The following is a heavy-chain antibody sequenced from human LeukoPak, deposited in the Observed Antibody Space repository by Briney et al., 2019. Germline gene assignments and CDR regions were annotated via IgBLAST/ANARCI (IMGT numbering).Heavy chain of an antibody. Sequence: GASVKVSCKASGYTFTSYGISWVRQAPGQGLEWMGWISAYSGGTNYAQKFQGRVTMTRDTSISTAYMELSRLRSDDTAVYYCARDSSEQWLVDPWFDPWGQGTLVTVSS. CDR2: ISAYSGGT. V-gene: IGHV1-2*02. CDR3: ARDSSEQWLVDPWFDP. D-gene: IGHD6-19*01. CDR1: GYTFTSYG. J-gene: IGHJ5*02.